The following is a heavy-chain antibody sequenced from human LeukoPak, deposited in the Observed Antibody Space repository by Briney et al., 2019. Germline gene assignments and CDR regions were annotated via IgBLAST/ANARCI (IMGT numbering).Heavy chain of an antibody. CDR1: GASISSSGYY. J-gene: IGHJ4*02. Sequence: SSETLSLTCTVSGASISSSGYYWGWIRQPPGKGLEWSGSISYSGNTYYNPSLWSRVTISVDTSKNQFSLKLSSVTAADTAVYYCAAYYYDTSGYSGCGQGILVTVSS. CDR3: AAYYYDTSGYSG. CDR2: ISYSGNT. D-gene: IGHD3-22*01. V-gene: IGHV4-39*01.